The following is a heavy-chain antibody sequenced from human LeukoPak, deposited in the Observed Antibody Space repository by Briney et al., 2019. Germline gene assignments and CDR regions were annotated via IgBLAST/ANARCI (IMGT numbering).Heavy chain of an antibody. Sequence: GGSLRLSGAASGFTFSSYSMNWVRQAPGKGLEWVSSISSSSSYIYYADSVKGRFTISRDNAKNSLYLQMNSLRAEDTAVYYCARIFDFWSGYPDYWGQGTLVTVSS. D-gene: IGHD3-3*01. CDR1: GFTFSSYS. CDR2: ISSSSSYI. CDR3: ARIFDFWSGYPDY. V-gene: IGHV3-21*01. J-gene: IGHJ4*02.